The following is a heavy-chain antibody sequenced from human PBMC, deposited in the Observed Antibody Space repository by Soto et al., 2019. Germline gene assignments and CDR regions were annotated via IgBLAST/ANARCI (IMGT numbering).Heavy chain of an antibody. CDR1: GFTFSSYA. Sequence: EVQLLESGGGLVQPGGSLRLSCVASGFTFSSYAMSWVRQGPGKGLEWVSAISGSGGSTYYADSVKGRFTISRDNSKNTLYLQMNSLRAEDTAVYYCAKIDDSSSWSGYDYWGQGTLVTVSS. V-gene: IGHV3-23*01. J-gene: IGHJ4*02. CDR2: ISGSGGST. CDR3: AKIDDSSSWSGYDY. D-gene: IGHD6-13*01.